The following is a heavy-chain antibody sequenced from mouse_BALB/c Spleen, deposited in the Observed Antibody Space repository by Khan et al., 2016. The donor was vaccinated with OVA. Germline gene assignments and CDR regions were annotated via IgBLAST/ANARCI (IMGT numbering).Heavy chain of an antibody. Sequence: EVQVVESGGGLVQPGGSRKLSCAASGFTFSSYGMHWVRQAPEKGLEWVAYISGDSSTIYYADTVKGRFTISRDNPKNTLFLQMTSLRSEDTAMYYCATSYYYGYYFDYGGQGTTLTVSS. CDR2: ISGDSSTI. D-gene: IGHD1-1*01. CDR1: GFTFSSYG. CDR3: ATSYYYGYYFDY. V-gene: IGHV5-17*02. J-gene: IGHJ2*01.